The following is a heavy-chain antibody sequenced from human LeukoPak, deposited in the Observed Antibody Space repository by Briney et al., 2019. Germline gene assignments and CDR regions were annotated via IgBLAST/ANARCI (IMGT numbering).Heavy chain of an antibody. D-gene: IGHD2-2*01. CDR1: GGPISSSSYY. CDR3: GREGGLDCSSTSCFAV. Sequence: SETLSLTCTVSGGPISSSSYYWGWIRQPPGKGLEWIGSIYYSGSTYYNPSLKSRVTISVDTSKNQFSLKLSSVTAADTAVYYCGREGGLDCSSTSCFAVWGQGTLVTVSS. CDR2: IYYSGST. V-gene: IGHV4-39*02. J-gene: IGHJ4*02.